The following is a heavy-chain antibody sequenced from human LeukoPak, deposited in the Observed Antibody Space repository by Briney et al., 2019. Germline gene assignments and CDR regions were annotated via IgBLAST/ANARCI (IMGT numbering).Heavy chain of an antibody. CDR2: IYSGGST. J-gene: IGHJ3*02. CDR1: GFTVSSNY. CDR3: ARDGDYYDSSGYYQHDAFDI. Sequence: GGSLRLSCAASGFTVSSNYMSWVRQAPGKGLEWVSVIYSGGSTYYADSVKGRFTISRDNSKNTLYLQMNSLRAEDTAVYYCARDGDYYDSSGYYQHDAFDIWGQGTMVTISS. V-gene: IGHV3-66*01. D-gene: IGHD3-22*01.